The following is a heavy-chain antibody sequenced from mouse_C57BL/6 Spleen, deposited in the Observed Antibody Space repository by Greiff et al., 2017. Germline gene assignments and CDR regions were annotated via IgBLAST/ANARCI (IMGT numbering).Heavy chain of an antibody. J-gene: IGHJ3*01. V-gene: IGHV5-16*01. CDR1: GFTFSDYY. D-gene: IGHD2-4*01. Sequence: EVQVVESEGGLVQPGSSMKLSCTASGFTFSDYYMAWVRQVPEKGLEWVANINYDGSSTYYLDSLKSRFIISRDNAKNILYLQMSSLKSEDTATYYCARGDYDAGFAYWGQGTLVTVSA. CDR2: INYDGSST. CDR3: ARGDYDAGFAY.